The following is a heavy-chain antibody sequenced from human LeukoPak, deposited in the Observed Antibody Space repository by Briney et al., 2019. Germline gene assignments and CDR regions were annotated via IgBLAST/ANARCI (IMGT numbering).Heavy chain of an antibody. J-gene: IGHJ4*02. V-gene: IGHV3-43D*03. D-gene: IGHD6-13*01. CDR3: ARDREAAGTLDY. Sequence: PGGSLRLSCAASGFTFNDYAMHWVRQAPGKGLEWVSLISWDSGNTYYADSVKGRFTISRDNSKNSLSLQMNSLRAEDTAVYYCARDREAAGTLDYWGQGTLVTVSS. CDR1: GFTFNDYA. CDR2: ISWDSGNT.